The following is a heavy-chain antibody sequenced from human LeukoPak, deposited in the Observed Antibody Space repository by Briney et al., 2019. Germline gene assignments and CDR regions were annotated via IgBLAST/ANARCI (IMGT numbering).Heavy chain of an antibody. CDR2: IYYSGTT. CDR3: ARRLLGYCSGGSCYSGYFQH. D-gene: IGHD2-15*01. J-gene: IGHJ1*01. CDR1: HYSISSGYY. V-gene: IGHV4-38-2*02. Sequence: PSETLSLTCTVSHYSISSGYYWGWIRQPPGKELEWIGTIYYSGTTFHNPSLKSRVTISVDTSKNQFSLRLNSVTAADTAVYYCARRLLGYCSGGSCYSGYFQHWGQGTLVTVSS.